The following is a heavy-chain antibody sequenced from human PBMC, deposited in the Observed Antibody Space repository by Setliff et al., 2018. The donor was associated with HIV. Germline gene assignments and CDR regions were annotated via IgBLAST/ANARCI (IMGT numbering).Heavy chain of an antibody. Sequence: GGSLRLSCAASGFTFSSYWMHWVRQAPGKGLVWVSRINSDGSSTTYADSVKGRFTISRDNAKNSLYLQMNSLRAEDTAVYYCARDRGWKQHWNAFDIWGQGTMVTVSS. D-gene: IGHD2-15*01. CDR2: INSDGSST. CDR3: ARDRGWKQHWNAFDI. CDR1: GFTFSSYW. J-gene: IGHJ3*02. V-gene: IGHV3-74*01.